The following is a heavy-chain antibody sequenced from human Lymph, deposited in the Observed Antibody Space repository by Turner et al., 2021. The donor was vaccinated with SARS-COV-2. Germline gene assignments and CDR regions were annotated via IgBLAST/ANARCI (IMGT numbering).Heavy chain of an antibody. J-gene: IGHJ6*02. CDR2: MNPNSGNK. CDR3: ARGRYSGGGMDV. Sequence: QVLLVQSGAEVKTPGASVEVSCKAPGYTFTSYDITWVRQATGQGLSWMGRMNPNSGNKGYEQKFQGRVTMTRNTSISTAYMELSSLRSEDTAVYYCARGRYSGGGMDVWGQGTTVTVSS. D-gene: IGHD1-26*01. CDR1: GYTFTSYD. V-gene: IGHV1-8*02.